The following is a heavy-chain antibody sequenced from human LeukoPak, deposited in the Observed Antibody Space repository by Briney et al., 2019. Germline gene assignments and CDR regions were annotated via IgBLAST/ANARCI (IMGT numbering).Heavy chain of an antibody. CDR1: GGSISSGGYY. D-gene: IGHD2-15*01. Sequence: PSETLSLTCTVSGGSISSGGYYWSWIRQHPGKGLEWIGYIYYSGSTYYNPSLRSRVTIPVDTSKNQFSLKLSSVIAADTAVYFCARRRVVVASTDGASGAFDIWGQGTMVTVSS. CDR2: IYYSGST. V-gene: IGHV4-31*03. CDR3: ARRRVVVASTDGASGAFDI. J-gene: IGHJ3*02.